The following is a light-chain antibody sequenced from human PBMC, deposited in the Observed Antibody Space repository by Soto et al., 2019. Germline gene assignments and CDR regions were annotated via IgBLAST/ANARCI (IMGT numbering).Light chain of an antibody. CDR1: QSISSW. J-gene: IGKJ2*01. CDR2: AAS. V-gene: IGKV1-39*01. Sequence: DIQMTQSPSTLSWSLGDLVTVTCRASQSISSWLAWYQQKPGKAPKLLIYAASILQSGVPSRFSGSGSGTDFTLTISSLQPEDFSIYYCQQSDSTPYTFGQGTKVDI. CDR3: QQSDSTPYT.